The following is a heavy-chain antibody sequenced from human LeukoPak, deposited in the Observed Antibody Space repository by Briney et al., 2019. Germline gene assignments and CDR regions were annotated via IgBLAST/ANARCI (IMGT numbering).Heavy chain of an antibody. V-gene: IGHV3-11*04. CDR1: GFTFSDYY. J-gene: IGHJ4*02. Sequence: GGSLRLSCAASGFTFSDYYMSWSRQAPGRGLEWVSYISSSGSTIYYADSVKGRFTISRDNAKNSLYLQMNSLRAEDTAVYYCARDSGPEAYFDYWGQGTLVTVSS. CDR3: ARDSGPEAYFDY. CDR2: ISSSGSTI.